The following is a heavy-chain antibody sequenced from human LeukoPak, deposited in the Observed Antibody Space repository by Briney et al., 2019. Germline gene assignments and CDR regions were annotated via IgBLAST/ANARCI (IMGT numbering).Heavy chain of an antibody. V-gene: IGHV3-30-3*01. CDR2: ISHDGNNK. Sequence: GGSLRLSCAASGFTFSINVMHWVRQAPGKGLEWVAVISHDGNNKNYADSVKGRFTISRDNAENSLYLQMNSLRPEDTALYYCVRLLGAGDFDSWGQGTLLTVSS. CDR1: GFTFSINV. J-gene: IGHJ4*02. D-gene: IGHD6-19*01. CDR3: VRLLGAGDFDS.